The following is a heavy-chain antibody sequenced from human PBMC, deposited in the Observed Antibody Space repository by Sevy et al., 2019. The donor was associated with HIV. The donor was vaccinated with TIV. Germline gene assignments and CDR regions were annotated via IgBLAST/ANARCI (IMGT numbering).Heavy chain of an antibody. Sequence: GGSLRLSCAASGFTLSPYDMHWVRQAPGKGLEWVAVISHDGSNKYYADSVKGRFTISRDNSKNTLYLQMNSLRAEETAVYYCARGERISMVRGIIPSFDYWGQGTLVTVSS. CDR2: ISHDGSNK. V-gene: IGHV3-30-3*01. D-gene: IGHD3-10*01. CDR1: GFTLSPYD. CDR3: ARGERISMVRGIIPSFDY. J-gene: IGHJ4*02.